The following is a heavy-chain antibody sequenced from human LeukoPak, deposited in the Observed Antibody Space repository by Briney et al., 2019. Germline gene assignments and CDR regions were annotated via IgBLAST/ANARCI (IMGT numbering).Heavy chain of an antibody. V-gene: IGHV1-2*02. J-gene: IGHJ5*02. Sequence: GASVKVSCKAPGYTFTGYYMHWVRQAPGQGLEWMGWINPNSGGTNYAQKFQGRVTMTRDTSISTAYMELSRLRSDDTAVYYCARGGITIFGVVIIATDWFDPWGQGTLVTVSS. CDR3: ARGGITIFGVVIIATDWFDP. CDR1: GYTFTGYY. CDR2: INPNSGGT. D-gene: IGHD3-3*01.